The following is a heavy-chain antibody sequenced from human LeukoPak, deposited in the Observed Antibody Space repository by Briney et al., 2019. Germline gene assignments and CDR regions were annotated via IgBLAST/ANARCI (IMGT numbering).Heavy chain of an antibody. V-gene: IGHV1-46*01. CDR1: GYRFTSYY. D-gene: IGHD2-2*01. Sequence: GASVKVSCKASGYRFTSYYMHWVRQAPGQGLEWMGIINPSGGSTSYAQRFQGRVAMTRDTSTTTVYMEVNSLTSEDTAVYFCARDGPTAAPFDYWGQGTLVTVSS. J-gene: IGHJ4*02. CDR2: INPSGGST. CDR3: ARDGPTAAPFDY.